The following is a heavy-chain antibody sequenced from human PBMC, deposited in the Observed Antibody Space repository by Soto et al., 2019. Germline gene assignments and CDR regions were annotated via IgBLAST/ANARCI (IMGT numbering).Heavy chain of an antibody. Sequence: PGGSLRLSCVVSVFPFGANAMSWVRQAPGKGLEWVSGLSNTGRRTYYADSVKGRFTISRDNSKNTVYLQMNSLRVEDTAVYYCAAEMGASRGPFDNWGQGTLDTVSS. CDR1: VFPFGANA. V-gene: IGHV3-23*01. CDR3: AAEMGASRGPFDN. D-gene: IGHD3-10*01. CDR2: LSNTGRRT. J-gene: IGHJ4*02.